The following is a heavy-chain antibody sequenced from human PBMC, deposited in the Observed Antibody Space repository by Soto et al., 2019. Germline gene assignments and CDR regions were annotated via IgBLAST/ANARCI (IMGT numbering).Heavy chain of an antibody. Sequence: QVQLVESGGGVVQPGRSLRLSCAASGFTFSSYAMHWVRQAPGKGLEWVAVISYDGSNKYYADSVKGRFTISRDNSKNTLYLQMNSLRAEYTAVYYCARPGIAVAGTDYWGQGTLVTVSS. J-gene: IGHJ4*02. V-gene: IGHV3-30-3*01. CDR1: GFTFSSYA. D-gene: IGHD6-19*01. CDR2: ISYDGSNK. CDR3: ARPGIAVAGTDY.